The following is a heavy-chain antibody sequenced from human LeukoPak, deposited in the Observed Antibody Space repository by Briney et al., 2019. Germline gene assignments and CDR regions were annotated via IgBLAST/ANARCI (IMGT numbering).Heavy chain of an antibody. CDR3: VWSSTWNKRFYLDQ. CDR2: SAATPDGPIT. V-gene: IGHV3-15*04. Sequence: GGSLRLSCAASGFTFNVAWMSWVRQTPGMGLQWVARSAATPDGPITEYATPVRGRFTISRDDSRNMVYLQMRSLRTDDTAIYYCVWSSTWNKRFYLDQWGQGTLVTVSS. D-gene: IGHD6-6*01. CDR1: GFTFNVAW. J-gene: IGHJ4*02.